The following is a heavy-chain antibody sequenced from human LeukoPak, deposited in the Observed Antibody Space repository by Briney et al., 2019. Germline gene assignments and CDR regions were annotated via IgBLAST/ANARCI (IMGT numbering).Heavy chain of an antibody. D-gene: IGHD6-13*01. V-gene: IGHV4-39*07. J-gene: IGHJ5*02. CDR1: GVSISSYH. CDR3: AREKEAAEPIFDP. Sequence: PSETLSLTCSVSGVSISSYHWGWIRQPPGKGLEWIGSIYYSGSTYYNPSLKSRVTISVDTSKNQFSLKLSSVTAADTAVYYCAREKEAAEPIFDPWGQGTLVTVSS. CDR2: IYYSGST.